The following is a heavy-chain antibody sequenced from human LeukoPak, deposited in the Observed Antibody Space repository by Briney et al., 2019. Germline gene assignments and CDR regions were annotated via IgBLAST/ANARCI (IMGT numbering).Heavy chain of an antibody. Sequence: ASVKVSCKASGGTFSSYAISWVRQAPGQGLEWMGRIIPIFGTANYAQKFQGRVTITTDESTSTAYMELSSLRSEDTAVYYCVEEAGDGYNYKGYFDYWGQGTLVTVSS. CDR1: GGTFSSYA. J-gene: IGHJ4*02. CDR2: IIPIFGTA. D-gene: IGHD5-24*01. V-gene: IGHV1-69*05. CDR3: VEEAGDGYNYKGYFDY.